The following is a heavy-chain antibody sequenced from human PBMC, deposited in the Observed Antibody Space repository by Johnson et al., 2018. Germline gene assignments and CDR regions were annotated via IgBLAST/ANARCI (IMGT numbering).Heavy chain of an antibody. CDR1: GFTFRNYW. J-gene: IGHJ3*02. CDR3: ANVDHRRVLPGASWAVEVSDI. Sequence: VQLQESGGALVQPGGSLRLSCVASGFTFRNYWMNWVRQAPGKGLVWLSHIDSDGSTTNYADSVKGRFTISRDNANNTLSLQMNSLRAEDTALYYWANVDHRRVLPGASWAVEVSDIWGQGTMVTVST. D-gene: IGHD2-2*01. V-gene: IGHV3-74*01. CDR2: IDSDGSTT.